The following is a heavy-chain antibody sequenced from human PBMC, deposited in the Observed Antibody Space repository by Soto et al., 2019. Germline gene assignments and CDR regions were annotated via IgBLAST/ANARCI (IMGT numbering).Heavy chain of an antibody. CDR1: GYTFTSYA. J-gene: IGHJ4*02. CDR2: ISAYNGNT. V-gene: IGHV1-18*01. CDR3: ARDLPPVDY. Sequence: ASVKVSCKASGYTFTSYAISWVRQAPGQGLEWMGWISAYNGNTNYAQNLQGRVTMTTDTSTSTAYMELRSLRSDDPAVYYCARDLPPVDYWGQGTLVPVSS.